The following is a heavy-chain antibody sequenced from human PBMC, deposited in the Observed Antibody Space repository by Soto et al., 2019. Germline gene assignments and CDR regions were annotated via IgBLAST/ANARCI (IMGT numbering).Heavy chain of an antibody. Sequence: GSLRLSCAASGFTFSNCWMNWVRQAPGKGLEWVGRIKSKTDGGTTDYAAPVKGRFTISRDDSKNTLYLQMNSLKTEDTAVYYCTTDPVTMIVVVPSSGWGQGTLVTVSS. D-gene: IGHD3-22*01. CDR1: GFTFSNCW. J-gene: IGHJ4*02. V-gene: IGHV3-15*07. CDR2: IKSKTDGGTT. CDR3: TTDPVTMIVVVPSSG.